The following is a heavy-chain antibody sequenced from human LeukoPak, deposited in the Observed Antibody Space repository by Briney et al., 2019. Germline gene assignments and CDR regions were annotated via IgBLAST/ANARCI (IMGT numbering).Heavy chain of an antibody. D-gene: IGHD3-9*01. CDR1: GGSFSSSV. V-gene: IGHV1-69*04. CDR2: IIPELNVA. Sequence: GASVKVSCKASGGSFSSSVITWVRQAPGQGLEWMGRIIPELNVANFAQKFQGRVTITADKSTNTAHMELNNLRSEDTAVYYCASLLPRKNLRGYWGQGTLVTVSS. J-gene: IGHJ4*02. CDR3: ASLLPRKNLRGY.